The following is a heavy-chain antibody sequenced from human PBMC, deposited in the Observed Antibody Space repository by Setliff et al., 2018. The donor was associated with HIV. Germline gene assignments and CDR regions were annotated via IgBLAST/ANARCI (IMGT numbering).Heavy chain of an antibody. J-gene: IGHJ4*02. D-gene: IGHD7-27*01. CDR3: ARQGNWEFDY. CDR2: IRYDGSNK. Sequence: PGGSLRLSCAASGFTFSSYWMSWVRQAPGKGLEWVAFIRYDGSNKYYADSVKGRFSISRDNSKNSLYLQMISLRAEDTALYYCARQGNWEFDYWGQGTLVTVSS. V-gene: IGHV3-33*08. CDR1: GFTFSSYW.